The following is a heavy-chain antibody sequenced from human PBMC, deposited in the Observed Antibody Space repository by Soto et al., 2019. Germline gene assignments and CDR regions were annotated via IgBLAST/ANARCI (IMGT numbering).Heavy chain of an antibody. V-gene: IGHV2-70*01. J-gene: IGHJ5*02. CDR1: GFSLSTSGMC. CDR3: ARLSWGSKWFDP. CDR2: IDWDDDK. Sequence: WPTLVNAIPTRTLTCTFSGFSLSTSGMCLSWIRQPPGKALEWLALIDWDDDKYYSTSLKTRLTISKDTSKNQVVLTMTNMDPVDTATYYCARLSWGSKWFDPCGHGTLVTDSS. D-gene: IGHD7-27*01.